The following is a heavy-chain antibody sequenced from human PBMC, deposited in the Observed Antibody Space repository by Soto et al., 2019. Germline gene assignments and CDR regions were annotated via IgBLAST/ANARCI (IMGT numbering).Heavy chain of an antibody. CDR1: GGSFSGYY. CDR3: ARARFGEMVYYYGMDV. CDR2: INHSGST. Sequence: SQTLSLTCAVYGGSFSGYYWSWIRQPPGKGLEWIGEINHSGSTNYNPSLKSRVTISVDTSKNQFSLKLSSVTAADTAVYYCARARFGEMVYYYGMDVWGQGTTVTVSS. J-gene: IGHJ6*02. V-gene: IGHV4-34*01. D-gene: IGHD3-10*01.